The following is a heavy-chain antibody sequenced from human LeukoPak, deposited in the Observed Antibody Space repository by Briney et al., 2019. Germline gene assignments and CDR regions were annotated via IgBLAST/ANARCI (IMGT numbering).Heavy chain of an antibody. V-gene: IGHV3-23*01. CDR1: GFTFRSYA. CDR2: ISGSGGST. CDR3: AKGITTAGRSLYGLDF. J-gene: IGHJ6*02. D-gene: IGHD6-13*01. Sequence: GGSLRLSCAASGFTFRSYAMSWVRQAPGKGLEWVSAISGSGGSTDYADSVKGRFTISRDNSKNTLYLQMNSLRAEDTAVYYCAKGITTAGRSLYGLDFWGQGTTVTVSS.